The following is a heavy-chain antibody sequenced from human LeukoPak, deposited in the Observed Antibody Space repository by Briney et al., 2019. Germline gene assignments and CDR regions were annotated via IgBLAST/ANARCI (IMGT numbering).Heavy chain of an antibody. CDR3: ARVSMITFGGVIVPSLFDY. D-gene: IGHD3-16*02. J-gene: IGHJ4*02. V-gene: IGHV1-18*01. CDR1: GYTFTSYG. CDR2: ISAYNGNT. Sequence: ASVKVSCKASGYTFTSYGISWVRQAPGQGLEWMGWISAYNGNTNYAQKLQGRVTMTTDTSTSTAYMELRSLRSDDTAVYYCARVSMITFGGVIVPSLFDYWGQGTLVTVSS.